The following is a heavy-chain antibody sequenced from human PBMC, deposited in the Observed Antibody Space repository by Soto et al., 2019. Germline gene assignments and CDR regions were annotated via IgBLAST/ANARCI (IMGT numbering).Heavy chain of an antibody. CDR1: GVSLRTRGVG. Sequence: TQTRTVRCTCSGVSLRTRGVGVGWIRQPPGKALEWLALIYWDDDKRYSPSLKSRLTITKDTSKNQVVLTMTNMDPVDTATYYCANRGGLRYFDYRGQGTLVTVSS. CDR2: IYWDDDK. D-gene: IGHD3-9*01. CDR3: ANRGGLRYFDY. V-gene: IGHV2-5*02. J-gene: IGHJ4*02.